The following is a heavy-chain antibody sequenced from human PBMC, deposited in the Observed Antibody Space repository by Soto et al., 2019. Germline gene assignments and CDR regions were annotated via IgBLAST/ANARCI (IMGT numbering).Heavy chain of an antibody. J-gene: IGHJ5*01. CDR3: ARLIGNSWLDS. CDR1: GGSISSYY. V-gene: IGHV4-34*01. Sequence: PSETLSLTCTVSGGSISSYYWSWIRQPPGKGLEWIGEINHSGSTNYNPSLKSRVTISVDTSKNQFSLQLNSVTPDDTAVYYCARLIGNSWLDSWGQGTLVTVSS. D-gene: IGHD2-8*01. CDR2: INHSGST.